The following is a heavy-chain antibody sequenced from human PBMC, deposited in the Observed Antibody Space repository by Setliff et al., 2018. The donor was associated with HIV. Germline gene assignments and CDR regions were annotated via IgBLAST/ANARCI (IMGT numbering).Heavy chain of an antibody. V-gene: IGHV3-48*04. D-gene: IGHD5-12*01. CDR2: IHSSSSRI. CDR1: GFTFSDYS. Sequence: PGGSLRLSCAASGFTFSDYSMNWFRQTPGKGLEWVSFIHSSSSRIYYADSVKGRFTVSRDNAKNSLYLQMNNLRAEDTAVYYCVGGFYAGYWGQGTLVTVSS. CDR3: VGGFYAGY. J-gene: IGHJ4*02.